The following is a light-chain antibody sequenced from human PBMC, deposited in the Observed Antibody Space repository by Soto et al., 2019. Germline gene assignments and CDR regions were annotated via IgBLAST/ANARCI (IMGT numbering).Light chain of an antibody. J-gene: IGKJ1*01. CDR2: QAS. V-gene: IGKV1-5*03. CDR3: QQYNAYSQA. Sequence: DIQMTQSPSTLSASVGDMVTITCRASERVSRWLAWYQQKPGRTPKLLIYQASTLETGVPSRFSGSGSGTEFTLTISSLQPDDFATYYCQQYNAYSQAFGQGTKVEIK. CDR1: ERVSRW.